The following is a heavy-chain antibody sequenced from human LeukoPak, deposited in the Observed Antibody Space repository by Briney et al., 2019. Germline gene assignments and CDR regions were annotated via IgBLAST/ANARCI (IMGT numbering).Heavy chain of an antibody. Sequence: GGSLRLSCAASGFTFSSYSMNWVRQAPGKGLEWVSSISSSSSYIYYADSVKGRFTISRDNAENSLYLQMNSLRAEDTAVYYCARLGYSSGWYLDYWGQGTLVTVSS. CDR2: ISSSSSYI. D-gene: IGHD6-19*01. CDR1: GFTFSSYS. J-gene: IGHJ4*02. V-gene: IGHV3-21*01. CDR3: ARLGYSSGWYLDY.